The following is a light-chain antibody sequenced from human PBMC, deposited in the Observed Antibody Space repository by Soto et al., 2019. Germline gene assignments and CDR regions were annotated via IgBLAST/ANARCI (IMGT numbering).Light chain of an antibody. CDR3: QQYGSSPRT. CDR1: QSVSSN. J-gene: IGKJ1*01. V-gene: IGKV3-20*01. Sequence: EIVMTQSPATLSVSPGERATLSCRASQSVSSNLAWYQQKPGQAPRLLIYGASSRATGIPDRFSGSGSGTDFTLTIRRLEPEDFAVSYCQQYGSSPRTFGQGTKVDIK. CDR2: GAS.